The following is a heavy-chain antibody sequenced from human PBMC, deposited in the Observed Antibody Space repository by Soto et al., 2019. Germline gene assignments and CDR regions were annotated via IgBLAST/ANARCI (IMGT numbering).Heavy chain of an antibody. CDR3: ARGPYCGGDCYFSV. D-gene: IGHD2-21*02. CDR1: GGSISSYY. Sequence: SETLSLTCSVSGGSISSYYWSWIRQPAGKGLEWIGRIYTSGTTNYNPSLESRVTMSVDTSKDQFSLKLSSVTAADTAVYYCARGPYCGGDCYFSVWGQGTLVTVSS. CDR2: IYTSGTT. J-gene: IGHJ4*02. V-gene: IGHV4-4*07.